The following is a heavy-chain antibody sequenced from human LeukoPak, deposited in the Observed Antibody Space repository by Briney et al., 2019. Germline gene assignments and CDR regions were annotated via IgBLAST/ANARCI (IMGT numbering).Heavy chain of an antibody. V-gene: IGHV3-7*01. J-gene: IGHJ4*02. CDR3: ARGGSTAGFYY. D-gene: IGHD3-10*01. Sequence: GGSLRLSCAASGFTLSTSWMTWVRQAPGKGLEWVTNINRDGSQIDYMDSVKGRFTISRDSANNALYLQMNSLRAEDTAVYYCARGGSTAGFYYWGQGTLVTVSS. CDR2: INRDGSQI. CDR1: GFTLSTSW.